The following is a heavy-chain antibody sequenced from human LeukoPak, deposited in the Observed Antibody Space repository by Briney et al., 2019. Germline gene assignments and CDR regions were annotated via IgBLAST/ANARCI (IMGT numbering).Heavy chain of an antibody. D-gene: IGHD6-13*01. V-gene: IGHV6-1*01. CDR1: GDSVSSNSAA. J-gene: IGHJ5*02. Sequence: TSQTLSLTCAISGDSVSSNSAAWNWIRQSPSRGLEWLGRTYYRSKWYNDYAVSVKSRTTINPGTSKNQFSLQLNSVTPEDTAVYYCARTIQPLYSSRKFDPWGQGTLVTVSS. CDR2: TYYRSKWYN. CDR3: ARTIQPLYSSRKFDP.